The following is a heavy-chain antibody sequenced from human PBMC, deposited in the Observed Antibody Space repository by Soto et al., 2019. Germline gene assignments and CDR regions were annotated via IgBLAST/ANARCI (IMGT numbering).Heavy chain of an antibody. CDR1: GGTFSSYA. Sequence: VASVKVSCKASGGTFSSYAISWVRQAPGQGLEWMGGIIPIFGTANYAQKFQGRVTITADESTSTAYMELSSLRSEDTAVYYCAACRTSCSYYYYYGMDVWGQGTTVTVYS. D-gene: IGHD2-2*01. CDR2: IIPIFGTA. V-gene: IGHV1-69*13. CDR3: AACRTSCSYYYYYGMDV. J-gene: IGHJ6*02.